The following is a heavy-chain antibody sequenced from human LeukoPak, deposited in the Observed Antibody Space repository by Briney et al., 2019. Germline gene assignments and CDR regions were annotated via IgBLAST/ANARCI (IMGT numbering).Heavy chain of an antibody. CDR3: ARGPNGDYVAFYWFDP. Sequence: GASVKVSCKASGYTFTGYYIHWVRQAPGQGLEWMGWINPSSGGTDYAQKFQGRVTLTRDTSISTAYMELSRLISDDTAVYYCARGPNGDYVAFYWFDPWGQGTLVTVSS. CDR1: GYTFTGYY. D-gene: IGHD4-17*01. V-gene: IGHV1-2*02. J-gene: IGHJ5*02. CDR2: INPSSGGT.